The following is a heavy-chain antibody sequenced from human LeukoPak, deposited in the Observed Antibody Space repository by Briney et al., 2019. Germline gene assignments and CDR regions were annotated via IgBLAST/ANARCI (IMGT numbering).Heavy chain of an antibody. CDR3: ARDAYRDYLSEYFQH. Sequence: PGGSLRLSCAASGFTFSSNSMNWVRQAPGKGLEWVSSISSSSSYIYYADSVKGRFTISRDNAKNSLYLQMNSLRAEDTAVYYCARDAYRDYLSEYFQHWGQGTLVTVSS. D-gene: IGHD4-17*01. CDR2: ISSSSSYI. V-gene: IGHV3-21*01. J-gene: IGHJ1*01. CDR1: GFTFSSNS.